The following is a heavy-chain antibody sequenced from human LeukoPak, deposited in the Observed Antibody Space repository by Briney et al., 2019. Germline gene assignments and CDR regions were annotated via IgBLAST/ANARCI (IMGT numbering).Heavy chain of an antibody. CDR2: ISYDGSNK. D-gene: IGHD1-26*01. Sequence: PGRSLRLSCAASGFTFSSYAMHWVRQAPGKGLEWVAVISYDGSNKYYADSVKGRFTISRDNSKNTLYLQMNSLRAEDTAVYYCAKEVWETTWSFSNAFDIWGQGTMVTVSS. J-gene: IGHJ3*02. V-gene: IGHV3-30-3*01. CDR3: AKEVWETTWSFSNAFDI. CDR1: GFTFSSYA.